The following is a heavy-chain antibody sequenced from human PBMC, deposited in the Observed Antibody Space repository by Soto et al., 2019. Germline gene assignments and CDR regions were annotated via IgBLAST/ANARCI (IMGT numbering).Heavy chain of an antibody. D-gene: IGHD2-2*01. CDR2: TYYRSKWNY. Sequence: SETLPLTCAISGDNVSSNTSAWNWIRQSPSRGLEWLGRTYYRSKWNYDYALSVKSRIIVNPDTSKNQFSLQLNSVTPEDTAIYYCVRQHSTSVDYYGLDVWGQGTTVTVSS. CDR3: VRQHSTSVDYYGLDV. J-gene: IGHJ6*02. V-gene: IGHV6-1*01. CDR1: GDNVSSNTSA.